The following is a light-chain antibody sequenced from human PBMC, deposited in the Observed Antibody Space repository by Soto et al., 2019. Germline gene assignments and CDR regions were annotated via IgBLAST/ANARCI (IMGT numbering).Light chain of an antibody. CDR2: GAA. CDR3: HQYGVSPWT. CDR1: QSITRSL. J-gene: IGKJ1*01. V-gene: IGKV3-20*01. Sequence: EIVLTQSPGTLSLSPGERATLSCRASQSITRSLLAWYQQKRGQAPRLIIYGAASGATGIPERFSGRASGTDFTLTISRLEPEDFALYYCHQYGVSPWTFGRGTKVEIK.